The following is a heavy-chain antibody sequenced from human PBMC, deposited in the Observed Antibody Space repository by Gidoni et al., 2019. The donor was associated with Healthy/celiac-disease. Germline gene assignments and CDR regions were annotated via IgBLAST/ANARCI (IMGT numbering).Heavy chain of an antibody. D-gene: IGHD5-12*01. CDR2: IYSGGST. V-gene: IGHV3-53*01. CDR3: ARDGDSGYDLGAFDI. Sequence: LSWVSVIYSGGSTYYADSVKGRFTISRDNSKNTLYLQMNSLRAEDTAVYYCARDGDSGYDLGAFDIWGQGTMVTVSS. J-gene: IGHJ3*02.